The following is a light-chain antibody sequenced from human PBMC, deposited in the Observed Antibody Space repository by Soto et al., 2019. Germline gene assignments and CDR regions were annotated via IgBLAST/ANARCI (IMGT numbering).Light chain of an antibody. CDR3: AAWDDSLNGHV. V-gene: IGLV1-44*01. Sequence: PVLNQLESASGTPGERVTISCSGSSSNIGTSSVHWFQQFPGTAPKLLISTTNQRPSGVPERFSGSKSGTSASLAISGLQSEDEADYYCAAWDDSLNGHVFGTGTKVTVL. J-gene: IGLJ1*01. CDR2: TTN. CDR1: SSNIGTSS.